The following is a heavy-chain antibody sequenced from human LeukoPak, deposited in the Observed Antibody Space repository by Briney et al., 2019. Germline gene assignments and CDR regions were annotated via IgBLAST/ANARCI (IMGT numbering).Heavy chain of an antibody. V-gene: IGHV1-46*01. CDR1: GGTFSSYA. CDR3: AAGMATIFDY. D-gene: IGHD5-24*01. J-gene: IGHJ4*02. Sequence: ASVKVSCKASGGTFSSYAISWVRQAPGQGLEWMGIINPSGGSTSYAQKFQGRVTMTRDTSTSTVYMELSSLRSEDTAVYYCAAGMATIFDYWGQGTLVTVSS. CDR2: INPSGGST.